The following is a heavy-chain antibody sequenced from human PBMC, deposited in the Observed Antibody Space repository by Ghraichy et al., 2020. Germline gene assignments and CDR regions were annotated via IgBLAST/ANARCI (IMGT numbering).Heavy chain of an antibody. Sequence: SETLSLTCTVSGGSISSYYWSWIRQPPGKGLEWIGYIYYSGSTNYNPSLKSRVTISVDTSKNQFSLKLSSVTAADTAVYYCASTYYYYYYMDVWGKGTTVTVSS. V-gene: IGHV4-59*01. CDR3: ASTYYYYYYMDV. CDR1: GGSISSYY. CDR2: IYYSGST. D-gene: IGHD5/OR15-5a*01. J-gene: IGHJ6*03.